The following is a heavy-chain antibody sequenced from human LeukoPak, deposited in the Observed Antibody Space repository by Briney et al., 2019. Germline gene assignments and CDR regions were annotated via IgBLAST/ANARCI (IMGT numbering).Heavy chain of an antibody. J-gene: IGHJ4*02. CDR2: ISASGGGT. CDR3: AKEVTPGAYLYGPFDY. CDR1: EFIFSSYG. Sequence: GGSLRLSCAASEFIFSSYGMSWVRQAPGKGLEWVSAISASGGGTYYADSVKGRFTISRDNSRNTLYLEMSSLRAEDTAIYYCAKEVTPGAYLYGPFDYWGQGTLVTVSS. D-gene: IGHD4-23*01. V-gene: IGHV3-23*01.